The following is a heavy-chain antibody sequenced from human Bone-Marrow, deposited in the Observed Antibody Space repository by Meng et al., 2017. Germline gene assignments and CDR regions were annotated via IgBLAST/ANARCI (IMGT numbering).Heavy chain of an antibody. J-gene: IGHJ5*02. D-gene: IGHD1-26*01. CDR3: AREPGPRVGWFDP. V-gene: IGHV1-69*01. Sequence: QVPLLQFGVKGKKPGSSVKVSCKASGGTFSSYAISWVRQAPGQGLEWMGGIIPIFGTANYAQKFQGRVTIAADESTSTAYMELSSLRSEDTAVYYCAREPGPRVGWFDPWGQGTLVTVSS. CDR2: IIPIFGTA. CDR1: GGTFSSYA.